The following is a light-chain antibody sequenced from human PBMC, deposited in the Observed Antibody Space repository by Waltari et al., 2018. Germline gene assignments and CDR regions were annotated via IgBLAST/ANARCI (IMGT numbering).Light chain of an antibody. CDR3: QSYDRSLSGGYV. V-gene: IGLV1-40*01. CDR1: SPNLRAGYA. J-gene: IGLJ1*01. CDR2: GNT. Sequence: QSVLTQPPSVSGAPGQGVTISCPGSSPNLRAGYAGPWYPHLPGPAPNLLIYGNTKRPSGVPDRFSGSKSGTSASLAITGLQAEDEADYYCQSYDRSLSGGYVFGPGTWVTVL.